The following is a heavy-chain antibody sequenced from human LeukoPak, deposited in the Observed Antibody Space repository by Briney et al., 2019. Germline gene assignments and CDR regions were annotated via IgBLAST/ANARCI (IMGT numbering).Heavy chain of an antibody. CDR2: IKQDGSEK. J-gene: IGHJ6*02. CDR1: GFIFSSYW. V-gene: IGHV3-7*01. Sequence: PGGSLRLSCAASGFIFSSYWMTWVRQAPGKGLEWVANIKQDGSEKYYVDSVKGRFTISRDNAKNSLYLQMNSLRAEDTAVYYCARPRPCDTRYYAYYGMDVWGQGTTVTVSS. CDR3: ARPRPCDTRYYAYYGMDV. D-gene: IGHD5-18*01.